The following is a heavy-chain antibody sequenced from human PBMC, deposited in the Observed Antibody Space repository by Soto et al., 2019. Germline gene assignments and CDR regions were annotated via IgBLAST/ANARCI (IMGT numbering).Heavy chain of an antibody. CDR1: GYTFTAYY. CDR2: INPNSGDT. Sequence: QVQLVQSGAEVKKPGASVKVSCKASGYTFTAYYMHWVRQAPGQGLEWMGWINPNSGDTNYAQKFQGRVTMTRDTSISKAYMELSRLRSDDTAMYYCAKIATAGDFDPWGQGTLVTVSS. CDR3: AKIATAGDFDP. V-gene: IGHV1-2*02. D-gene: IGHD6-13*01. J-gene: IGHJ5*02.